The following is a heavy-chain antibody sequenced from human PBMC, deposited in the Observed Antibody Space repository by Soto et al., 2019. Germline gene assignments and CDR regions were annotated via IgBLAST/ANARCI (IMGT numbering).Heavy chain of an antibody. CDR1: GGTFSSYP. Sequence: QVQLVQSGDEVKKPGSSVKVSCKASGGTFSSYPISWVRQAPGQGLEWMGRIIPILNIANYAQKFQGRVTLTADKSTNTAYMELSSLRSEDTAVYYCARTRAATDSLYWFDPWGHGTLVTVSS. CDR3: ARTRAATDSLYWFDP. CDR2: IIPILNIA. V-gene: IGHV1-69*02. J-gene: IGHJ5*02. D-gene: IGHD2-21*01.